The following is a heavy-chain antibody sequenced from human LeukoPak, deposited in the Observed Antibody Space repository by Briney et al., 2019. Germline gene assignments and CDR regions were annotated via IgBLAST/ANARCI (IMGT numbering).Heavy chain of an antibody. J-gene: IGHJ3*02. V-gene: IGHV3-33*01. CDR3: ARASLEWSPLDALDI. CDR2: IWYDGSNN. D-gene: IGHD3-3*01. Sequence: GGSLRLSCAASGFTFSSYGMHWVRQAPGKGLEWVAVIWYDGSNNYYADSVKGRFTISRDNSKNTLYLQMYSLRVEDTAVYYCARASLEWSPLDALDIWGQGTMVTVSS. CDR1: GFTFSSYG.